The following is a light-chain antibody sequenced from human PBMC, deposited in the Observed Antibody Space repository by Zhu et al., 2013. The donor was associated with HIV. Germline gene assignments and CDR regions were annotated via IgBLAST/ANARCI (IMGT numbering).Light chain of an antibody. Sequence: EIVMTQSPGTLSLSPGERATLSCRASQSVSSSYLAWYQQKPGQAPRLLIYGASSRATGIPDRFSGSGSGTDFTLKISRLEPEDFAVYYCQQYGNSPPYSFGQGTKLEIK. CDR3: QQYGNSPPYS. V-gene: IGKV3-20*01. CDR1: QSVSSSY. CDR2: GAS. J-gene: IGKJ2*03.